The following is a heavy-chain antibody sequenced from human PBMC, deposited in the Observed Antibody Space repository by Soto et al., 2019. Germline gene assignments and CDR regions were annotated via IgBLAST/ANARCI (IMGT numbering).Heavy chain of an antibody. CDR3: ARDRGDGYNYRLDY. V-gene: IGHV4-59*01. J-gene: IGHJ4*02. CDR2: IYYSGST. CDR1: GGSISIYY. Sequence: SETLSLTCTVCGGSISIYYWSWIRQPPGKGLEWIGYIYYSGSTNYNPSLKSRVTISVDTSKNQFSLKLSSVTAADTAVYYCARDRGDGYNYRLDYWGQGTLVTVSS. D-gene: IGHD5-12*01.